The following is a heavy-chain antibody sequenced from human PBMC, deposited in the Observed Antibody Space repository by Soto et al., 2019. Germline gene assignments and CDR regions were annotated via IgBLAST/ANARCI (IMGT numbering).Heavy chain of an antibody. CDR2: ISGSGDRT. J-gene: IGHJ6*02. V-gene: IGHV3-23*01. D-gene: IGHD3-3*01. CDR1: GFIFSSYV. Sequence: GGSLRLSCAASGFIFSSYVMSWVRQAPGKGLEWVSTISGSGDRTYYADSVKGQFTISRDNSKNTLYLQMNSLRAEDTATYYCANYHSSIFGVDIGDFYYGMDVWGQGTTVTVSS. CDR3: ANYHSSIFGVDIGDFYYGMDV.